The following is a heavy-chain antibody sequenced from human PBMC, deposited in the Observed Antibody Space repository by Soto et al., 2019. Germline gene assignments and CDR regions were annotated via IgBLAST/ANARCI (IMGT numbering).Heavy chain of an antibody. CDR1: GFSLSTSGVG. J-gene: IGHJ6*02. CDR2: IYWDDDK. CDR3: AHGNNRHYYDSSGYPAPVGMDV. D-gene: IGHD3-22*01. V-gene: IGHV2-5*02. Sequence: GSGPTLVNPTQTLTLTCTFSGFSLSTSGVGVGWIRQPPGKALEWLALIYWDDDKRYSPSLKSRLTITKDTSKNQVVLTMTNMDPVDTATYYCAHGNNRHYYDSSGYPAPVGMDVWGQGTTVTVSS.